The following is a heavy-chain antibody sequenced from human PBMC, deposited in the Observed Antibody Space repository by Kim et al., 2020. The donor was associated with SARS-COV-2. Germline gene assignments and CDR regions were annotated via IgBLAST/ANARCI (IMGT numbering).Heavy chain of an antibody. CDR3: ARDSYSSSLPFGY. V-gene: IGHV4-4*02. J-gene: IGHJ4*02. D-gene: IGHD6-6*01. Sequence: YHPSLKGRVTISVDKSKNQFSLKLSSLTAADTAVYYCARDSYSSSLPFGYWGQGTLVTVSS.